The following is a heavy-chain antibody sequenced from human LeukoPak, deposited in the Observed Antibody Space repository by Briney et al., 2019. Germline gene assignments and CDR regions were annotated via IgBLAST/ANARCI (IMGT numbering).Heavy chain of an antibody. V-gene: IGHV1-2*02. Sequence: ASVKVSCKASGYTFTGYYMHWVRQAPGQGLEWMGWINPNSGGTNYAQKFQGRVTMTRDTSISTAYMELSRLRSDDTAVYYCARDGMGQLWPSDFEYWGQGTLVTVSS. CDR3: ARDGMGQLWPSDFEY. CDR2: INPNSGGT. J-gene: IGHJ4*02. CDR1: GYTFTGYY. D-gene: IGHD5-18*01.